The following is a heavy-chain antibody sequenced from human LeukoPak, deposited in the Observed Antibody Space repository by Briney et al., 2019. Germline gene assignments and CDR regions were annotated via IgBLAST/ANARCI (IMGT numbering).Heavy chain of an antibody. CDR3: ASYRVSHGMDV. J-gene: IGHJ6*02. CDR1: GFTFSTYW. D-gene: IGHD1-26*01. V-gene: IGHV3-7*01. Sequence: GGSLRLYCAASGFTFSTYWMAWVRQAPGKGLEWVANIKGDGSEKYHGDSVTGRFTISRDNAKNSLYLQMNSLRAEDTAIYYCASYRVSHGMDVWGQGTTVTVSS. CDR2: IKGDGSEK.